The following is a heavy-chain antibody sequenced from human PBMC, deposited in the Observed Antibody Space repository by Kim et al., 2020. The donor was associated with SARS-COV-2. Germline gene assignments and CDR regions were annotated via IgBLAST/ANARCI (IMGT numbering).Heavy chain of an antibody. J-gene: IGHJ4*02. CDR1: GFTFSSSN. Sequence: GGSLRLSCAASGFTFSSSNMNWVRHAPGKGLEWVSYISSSSNYIHYADSVKGRFTVSRDNAKNSLYLLMNSLSVEDTAVYYCAFVAVTDVFESWCQGTLVTVPA. V-gene: IGHV3-21*01. CDR2: ISSSSNYI. CDR3: AFVAVTDVFES. D-gene: IGHD6-19*01.